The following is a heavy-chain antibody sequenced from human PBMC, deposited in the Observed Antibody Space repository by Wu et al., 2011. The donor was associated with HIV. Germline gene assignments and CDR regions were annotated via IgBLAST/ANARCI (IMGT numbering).Heavy chain of an antibody. J-gene: IGHJ4*02. CDR3: ARDGYCVRTWCHDGILDY. V-gene: IGHV1-69-2*01. CDR2: VDPEAGQA. CDR1: GYSFTDYY. Sequence: EVQLAQSGAEVKKPGATVKITCKVSGYSFTDYYIHWVQQAPGKGLEWMGLVDPEAGQAIYAEKFQGRVTITADTSIDTAYLDLSRPRSDDTAVYFCARDGYCVRTWCHDGILDYWGQGTLVTVSS. D-gene: IGHD2-2*03.